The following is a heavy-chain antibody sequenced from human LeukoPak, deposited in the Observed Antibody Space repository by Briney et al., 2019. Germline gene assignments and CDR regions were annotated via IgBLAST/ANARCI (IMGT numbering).Heavy chain of an antibody. CDR2: IYPGDSDT. CDR1: GGSISSYY. Sequence: ETLSLTCTVSGGSISSYYWSWIRQPPGKGLEWMGIIYPGDSDTRYSPSFQGQVTISADKSISTAYLQWSSLKASDTAMYYCARPYYYDSEIWGQGTMVTVSS. J-gene: IGHJ3*02. CDR3: ARPYYYDSEI. D-gene: IGHD3-22*01. V-gene: IGHV5-51*01.